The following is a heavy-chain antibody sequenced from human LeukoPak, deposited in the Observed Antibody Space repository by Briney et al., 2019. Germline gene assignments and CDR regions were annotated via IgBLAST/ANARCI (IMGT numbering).Heavy chain of an antibody. CDR2: IYHSGST. CDR3: ARDYKVVVAATVNYNWFDP. V-gene: IGHV4-38-2*02. D-gene: IGHD2-15*01. Sequence: PSETLSLTCTVSGYSISSGYYWGWIRQPPGKGLEWIGSIYHSGSTYYNPSLKSRVTILVDTSKNQFSLKLSSVTAADTAVYYCARDYKVVVAATVNYNWFDPWGQGTLVTVSS. J-gene: IGHJ5*02. CDR1: GYSISSGYY.